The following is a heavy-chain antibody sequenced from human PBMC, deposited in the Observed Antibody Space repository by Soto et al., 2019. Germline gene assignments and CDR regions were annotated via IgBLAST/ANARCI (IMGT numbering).Heavy chain of an antibody. Sequence: QITLKESGPTLVKPTQTLTLTCTFSGFSLSTSGVGVGWIRQPPGKALEWLALIYWNDDKRYSPSLKSRLTITKDTSKNQVVLTMTNMDPVDTATYYWAHLRIAVAGWYFDYWGQGTLVTVSS. CDR2: IYWNDDK. CDR3: AHLRIAVAGWYFDY. CDR1: GFSLSTSGVG. J-gene: IGHJ4*02. D-gene: IGHD6-19*01. V-gene: IGHV2-5*01.